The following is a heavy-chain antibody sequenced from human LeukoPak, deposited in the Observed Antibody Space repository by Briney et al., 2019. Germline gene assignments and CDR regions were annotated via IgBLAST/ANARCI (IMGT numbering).Heavy chain of an antibody. J-gene: IGHJ4*02. V-gene: IGHV3-23*01. CDR1: GFTFSSYT. CDR2: VTTGGPNT. Sequence: GGSLRLSCTASGFTFSSYTMSWVRQAPGKGLKWVSTVTTGGPNTYYADSVKGRFTVSRDDSKNTLYLQMNSLRAEDTAVYYCAKDGGLWVSAHWGDSWGRGTLVTVSS. CDR3: AKDGGLWVSAHWGDS. D-gene: IGHD7-27*01.